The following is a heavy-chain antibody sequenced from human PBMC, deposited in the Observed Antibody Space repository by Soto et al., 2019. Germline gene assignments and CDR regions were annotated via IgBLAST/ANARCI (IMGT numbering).Heavy chain of an antibody. D-gene: IGHD6-6*01. CDR3: SRGTSIPASGDY. J-gene: IGHJ4*01. V-gene: IGHV1-18*01. CDR1: GYTFTNYG. CDR2: VSAYNGER. Sequence: QVQLVQSGAVVKKPGASVKVSCKASGYTFTNYGINWVRQAPGQGLERLGWVSAYNGERRYAQRVQARVIMTTDTSTTTAYMELRSLRSDDTAVYYCSRGTSIPASGDYWGQGTLVTVSS.